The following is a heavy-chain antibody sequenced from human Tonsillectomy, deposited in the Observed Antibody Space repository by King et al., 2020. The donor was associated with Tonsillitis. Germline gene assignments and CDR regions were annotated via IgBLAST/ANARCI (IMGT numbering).Heavy chain of an antibody. CDR1: GFTFRNYA. CDR2: ISGSGSNT. D-gene: IGHD6-19*01. Sequence: VQLVESGGGLVQPGGSLRLSCAASGFTFRNYAMSWVRQAPGKGLEWVSGISGSGSNTYYADFMEGRFTVSRDNSKSTLYLQMDGLRAEDTAVYFCAKEQGDGAVTGYNYFGLDVWGQGTTVTVSS. CDR3: AKEQGDGAVTGYNYFGLDV. V-gene: IGHV3-23*04. J-gene: IGHJ6*02.